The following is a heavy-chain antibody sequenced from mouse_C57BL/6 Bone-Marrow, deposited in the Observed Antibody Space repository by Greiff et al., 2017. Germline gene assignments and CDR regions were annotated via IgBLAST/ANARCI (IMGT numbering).Heavy chain of an antibody. CDR2: INPSTGGT. D-gene: IGHD1-1*01. CDR3: ARVDYYGSGLDG. Sequence: VQLQQSGPELVKPGASVKISCKASGYSFTGYYMNWVKQSPEKSLEWIGEINPSTGGTTYNPKFKAKATLTVDKSSSTAYMQLKSLTSEDSAVYYCARVDYYGSGLDGWGQGATLTVSS. V-gene: IGHV1-42*01. J-gene: IGHJ2*01. CDR1: GYSFTGYY.